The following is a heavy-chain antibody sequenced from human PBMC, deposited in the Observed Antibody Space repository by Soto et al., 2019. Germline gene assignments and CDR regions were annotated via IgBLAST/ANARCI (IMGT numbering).Heavy chain of an antibody. V-gene: IGHV3-21*01. CDR2: ITSSSSYI. CDR3: VRARSTDSRPDY. CDR1: GFTFRRYS. D-gene: IGHD3-22*01. J-gene: IGHJ4*02. Sequence: PRHPCAASGFTFRRYSMIWDRQAPGKGLEWVACITSSSSYIYYEDSLKGRFTISRDNAKNSLFLQPDSLRAEDTAVHFCVRARSTDSRPDYWGQGTLVTVSS.